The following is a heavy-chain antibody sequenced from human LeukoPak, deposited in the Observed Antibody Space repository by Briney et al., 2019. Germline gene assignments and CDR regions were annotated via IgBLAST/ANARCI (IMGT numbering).Heavy chain of an antibody. Sequence: GGSLRLSCAASGFTFSYYAMHWVRQAPGKGLEWVAVISNDGSNKYYADSVKGRFTISRDNSKNTLYLQMNSLRAEDTAVYYCAKADLRTGYGSGSYYPFDYWGQGTLVTVSS. J-gene: IGHJ4*02. CDR3: AKADLRTGYGSGSYYPFDY. CDR2: ISNDGSNK. CDR1: GFTFSYYA. D-gene: IGHD3-10*01. V-gene: IGHV3-30-3*01.